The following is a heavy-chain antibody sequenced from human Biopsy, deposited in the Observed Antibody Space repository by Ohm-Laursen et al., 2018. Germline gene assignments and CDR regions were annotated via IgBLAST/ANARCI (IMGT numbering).Heavy chain of an antibody. J-gene: IGHJ1*01. CDR1: GGTFSNYG. CDR3: ATKLTGYFHH. CDR2: NITILGTG. V-gene: IGHV1-69*06. D-gene: IGHD3-9*01. Sequence: SVKVSCKAPGGTFSNYGVNWVRQAPGQGLEWLGGNITILGTGNYAQKFQDRVTVAADTSTSTATMELRSLRSDDTAVYYCATKLTGYFHHWGQGTLVTVSS.